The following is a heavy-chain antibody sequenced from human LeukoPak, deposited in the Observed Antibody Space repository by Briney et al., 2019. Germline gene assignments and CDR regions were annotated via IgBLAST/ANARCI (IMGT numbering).Heavy chain of an antibody. J-gene: IGHJ6*04. CDR3: ARHRRFGDLSSYYYGMDV. D-gene: IGHD3-10*01. Sequence: SETLSLTCAVYGGSFSGYYWSWIRQPPGKGLEWIGEINHSGSTNHNPPLKSRVTISVDTSKNQFSLKLTSVTASDTAVYYCARHRRFGDLSSYYYGMDVWGKGTTVAVSS. CDR1: GGSFSGYY. V-gene: IGHV4-34*01. CDR2: INHSGST.